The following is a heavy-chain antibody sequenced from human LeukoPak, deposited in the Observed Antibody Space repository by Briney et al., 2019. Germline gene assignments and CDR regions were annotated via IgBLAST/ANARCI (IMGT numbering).Heavy chain of an antibody. V-gene: IGHV3-15*01. D-gene: IGHD6-13*01. CDR1: GFTFTDAW. CDR2: IKSKTDGGTT. CDR3: TAGSGQKLVRSAFDY. J-gene: IGHJ4*02. Sequence: GGSLRLSCAASGFTFTDAWMSWVRQAPGKGLEWVGRIKSKTDGGTTDYAAPVNGRFTISRDDSKNTLYLQINSLKTEDTAVYYCTAGSGQKLVRSAFDYWGQGTLVTVSS.